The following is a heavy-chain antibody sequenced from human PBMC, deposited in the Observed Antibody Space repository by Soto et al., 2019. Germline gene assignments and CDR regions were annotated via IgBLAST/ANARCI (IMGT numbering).Heavy chain of an antibody. J-gene: IGHJ5*01. V-gene: IGHV4-4*02. Sequence: QVQLQESGPGLVKPSGTLSLTCAVSGDSMNNNNWWSWVRQSPRKGLGWIAEIYHSGATNYNPSLQSRVTISIDKSEKQFSLKLNSVTAADTAVYYCARAGLGLAFDSWGQGALVTVSS. D-gene: IGHD6-19*01. CDR1: GDSMNNNNW. CDR3: ARAGLGLAFDS. CDR2: IYHSGAT.